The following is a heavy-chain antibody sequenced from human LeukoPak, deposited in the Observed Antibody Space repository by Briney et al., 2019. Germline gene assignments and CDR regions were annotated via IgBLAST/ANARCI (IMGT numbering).Heavy chain of an antibody. J-gene: IGHJ3*02. CDR2: IRGGGSA. Sequence: GGSLRLSCTTSGFTFIAYTMIWFRQAPGKGPKWFSAIRGGGSAFYADSVKGRFTISRDNSKYTLFLQMNSLRAEDTAVYYCARDPNGDYIGAFDMWGPGTMVTLSS. CDR3: ARDPNGDYIGAFDM. CDR1: GFTFIAYT. V-gene: IGHV3-23*01. D-gene: IGHD4-17*01.